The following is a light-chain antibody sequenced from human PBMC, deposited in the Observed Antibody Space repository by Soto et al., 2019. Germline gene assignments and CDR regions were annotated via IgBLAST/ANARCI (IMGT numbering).Light chain of an antibody. J-gene: IGKJ3*01. CDR3: QQLDLYPIT. Sequence: DIQLTQSPSLLSASIGDRVTITCRASQDISRYLAWYQQKPGTAPRLLISLATTLQGGVPSRFSGSGSGTEFTLTISGLQPEDIDTYDCQQLDLYPITFGPGTAVEIK. CDR2: LAT. CDR1: QDISRY. V-gene: IGKV1-9*01.